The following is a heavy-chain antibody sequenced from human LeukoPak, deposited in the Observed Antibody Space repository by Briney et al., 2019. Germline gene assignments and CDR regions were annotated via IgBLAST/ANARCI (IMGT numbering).Heavy chain of an antibody. V-gene: IGHV4-59*12. D-gene: IGHD6-13*01. CDR1: GGSISSYY. CDR2: IYYIGST. J-gene: IGHJ6*02. CDR3: ARGEQQLDTYYYYYYGMDV. Sequence: SETLSLTCTVSGGSISSYYWSWIRQPPGKGLEWIGYIYYIGSTNYNPSLKSRVTISVDTSKNQFSLKLSSVTAADTAVYYCARGEQQLDTYYYYYYGMDVWGQGTTVTVSS.